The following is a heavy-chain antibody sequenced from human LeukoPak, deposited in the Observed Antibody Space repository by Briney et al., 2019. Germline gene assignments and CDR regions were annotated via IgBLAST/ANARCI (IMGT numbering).Heavy chain of an antibody. CDR1: GFTFSSYA. D-gene: IGHD6-19*01. J-gene: IGHJ3*02. CDR3: AKERIAVAGRTGDAFDI. V-gene: IGHV3-30*04. CDR2: ISYDGSNK. Sequence: PGGSLRLSCAASGFTFSSYAMHWVRQAPGKGLEWVAVISYDGSNKYYADSVKGRFTISRDNSKNTLYLQMNSLRAEDTAVYYCAKERIAVAGRTGDAFDIWGQGTMVTVSS.